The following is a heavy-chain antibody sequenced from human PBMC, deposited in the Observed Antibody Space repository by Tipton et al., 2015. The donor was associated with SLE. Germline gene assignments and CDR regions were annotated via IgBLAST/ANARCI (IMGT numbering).Heavy chain of an antibody. CDR3: ARGGAFWSGPTSYYYFFYYMDV. V-gene: IGHV4-61*02. J-gene: IGHJ6*03. CDR2: IYTSGST. Sequence: TLSLTCTVSGGSFGSGGYYWTWVRQSAGKGLEFIGRIYTSGSTNYNPSLESRVTISVDTSKNQFYLRLTPVTAADTAVYYCARGGAFWSGPTSYYYFFYYMDVWGKGTTVTVSS. CDR1: GGSFGSGGYY. D-gene: IGHD3-3*01.